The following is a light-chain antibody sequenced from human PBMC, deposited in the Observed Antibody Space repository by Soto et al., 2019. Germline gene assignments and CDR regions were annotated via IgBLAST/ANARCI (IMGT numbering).Light chain of an antibody. V-gene: IGKV3-20*01. Sequence: EIVLTQSPGTLSLSPGERATLSCRASQSVSSSYFAWYQQKPGQAPRLLIYGASSRATGIPDRFSGSGSGTDFTLTISRLEPEDFAVYYCQQYGSSPPITFVQGTRLEIK. CDR3: QQYGSSPPIT. CDR2: GAS. J-gene: IGKJ5*01. CDR1: QSVSSSY.